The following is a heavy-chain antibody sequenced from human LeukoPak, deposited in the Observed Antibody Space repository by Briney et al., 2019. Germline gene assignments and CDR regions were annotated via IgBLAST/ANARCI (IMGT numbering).Heavy chain of an antibody. CDR1: GFTFDDYA. J-gene: IGHJ1*01. CDR2: LSWNSGSI. Sequence: PGGSPRLSCAASGFTFDDYAMHWVRQTPGKGLEWVSGLSWNSGSIAYADSVEGRFTISRDNAKNSLYLQMNSLRAEDTAVYYCARGRRWATVTASGEGAEYFQHWGQGTLVTVSS. CDR3: ARGRRWATVTASGEGAEYFQH. V-gene: IGHV3-9*01. D-gene: IGHD4-17*01.